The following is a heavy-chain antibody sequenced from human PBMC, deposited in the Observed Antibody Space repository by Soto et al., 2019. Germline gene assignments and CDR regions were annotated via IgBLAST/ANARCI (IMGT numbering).Heavy chain of an antibody. V-gene: IGHV3-74*01. CDR1: GFTFSSYW. CDR3: ARQEGAAFYYDGMDV. J-gene: IGHJ6*02. CDR2: INSDGSIT. Sequence: EVQLVESGGGLVQPGGSLRLSCAASGFTFSSYWMHWVRQAPGKGLVWVSRINSDGSITSYADSVKGRFTISRDNAKNTLYLYMNSLRAEDTAVYYCARQEGAAFYYDGMDVWGQGTTVTVSS.